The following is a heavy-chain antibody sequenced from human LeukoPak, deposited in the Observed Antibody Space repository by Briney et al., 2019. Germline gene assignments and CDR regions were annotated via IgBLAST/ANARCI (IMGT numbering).Heavy chain of an antibody. D-gene: IGHD2-8*01. CDR3: ERLGYCTNGVCSNFDY. J-gene: IGHJ4*02. Sequence: GGSLTLSCAASRFTLSSYWLSWLGPAPGKGLEGVANTKKDGSENNYVDSVKGRFTISRDNAKNSLYLQMNSLRAEDTAVYYCERLGYCTNGVCSNFDYWGQGTLVTVSS. V-gene: IGHV3-7*01. CDR1: RFTLSSYW. CDR2: TKKDGSEN.